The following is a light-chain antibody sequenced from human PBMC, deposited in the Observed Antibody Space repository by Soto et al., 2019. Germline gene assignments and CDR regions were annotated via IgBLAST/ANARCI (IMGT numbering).Light chain of an antibody. CDR3: SSYKIRSPWV. CDR2: DVS. V-gene: IGLV2-14*01. J-gene: IGLJ3*02. CDR1: SSDVGGYNY. Sequence: QSVLTQPASVSGSPGQSITISCTGTSSDVGGYNYVSWYQQHPGKAPKLMIYDVSNRPSGVSNRFSGSKSGNTASLTISGLQAEDGADYYCSSYKIRSPWVFGGGTKLTVL.